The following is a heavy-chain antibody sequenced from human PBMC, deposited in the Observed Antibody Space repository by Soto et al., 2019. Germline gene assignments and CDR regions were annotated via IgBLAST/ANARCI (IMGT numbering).Heavy chain of an antibody. Sequence: QVQLVQSGAEVKKPGASVKVSCKASGYTFTSYVMHWVRQAPGQRLEWMGWINAGNGDTKYSQKFQDRVTITRDTSASKAHMGMSRLGSEDTGVYFCGAPLAAGGGGGGYNWFDPWGQGTLVTVSS. D-gene: IGHD6-13*01. CDR2: INAGNGDT. J-gene: IGHJ5*02. CDR1: GYTFTSYV. CDR3: GAPLAAGGGGGGYNWFDP. V-gene: IGHV1-3*01.